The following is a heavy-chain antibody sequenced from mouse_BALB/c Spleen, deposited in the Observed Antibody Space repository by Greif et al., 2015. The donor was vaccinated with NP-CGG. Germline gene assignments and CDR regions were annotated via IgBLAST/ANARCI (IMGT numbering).Heavy chain of an antibody. CDR3: ARRYYYGRYFDV. CDR1: GFDFSRYW. J-gene: IGHJ1*01. Sequence: EVKLQESGGGLVQPGGSLKLSCAASGFDFSRYWMSWVRQAPGKGLEWIGEINPDSSTINYTPSLKDKFIISRDNAKNTLHLQMSKVRSEDTALYYCARRYYYGRYFDVWGAGTTVTVSS. D-gene: IGHD1-1*01. CDR2: INPDSSTI. V-gene: IGHV4-1*02.